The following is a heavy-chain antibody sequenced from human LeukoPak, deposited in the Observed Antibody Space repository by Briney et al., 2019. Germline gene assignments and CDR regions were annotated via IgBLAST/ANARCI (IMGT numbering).Heavy chain of an antibody. CDR3: ARRYSSGWYMN. D-gene: IGHD6-19*01. CDR2: INPNSGGT. J-gene: IGHJ4*02. Sequence: ASVKVSCKASGYTFTGYYMHWVRQAPGQGPEWMGRINPNSGGTNYAQKFQGRVTMTRDTSISTAYMELSRLRSDDTAVYYCARRYSSGWYMNWGQGTLVTVSS. CDR1: GYTFTGYY. V-gene: IGHV1-2*06.